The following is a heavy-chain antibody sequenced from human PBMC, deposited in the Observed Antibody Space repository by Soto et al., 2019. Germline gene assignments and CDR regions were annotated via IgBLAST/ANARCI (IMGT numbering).Heavy chain of an antibody. CDR1: GGSISSYY. Sequence: SETLSLTCTVSGGSISSYYWSWIRQPPGKGLEWIGYIYYSGSTNYNPSLKSRVTISVDTSKNQFSLKLSSVTAADTAVYYCVRATGGSSSPEHSGQGPLVTVSS. CDR2: IYYSGST. CDR3: VRATGGSSSPEH. V-gene: IGHV4-59*01. J-gene: IGHJ4*02. D-gene: IGHD6-13*01.